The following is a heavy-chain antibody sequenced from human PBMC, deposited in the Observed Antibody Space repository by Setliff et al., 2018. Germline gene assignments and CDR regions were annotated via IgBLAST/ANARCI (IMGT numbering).Heavy chain of an antibody. CDR2: ISAYNGRT. V-gene: IGHV1-18*01. Sequence: GASVKVSCKASDYTFTDYGIYWVRQAPGQGLEWMGWISAYNGRTNYAEKFHARVTMTTDTATSTAYMELRSLKSDDTAVYYCAGASGGNSVEDGFDIWGQGTMVTVSS. CDR3: AGASGGNSVEDGFDI. D-gene: IGHD1-26*01. CDR1: DYTFTDYG. J-gene: IGHJ3*02.